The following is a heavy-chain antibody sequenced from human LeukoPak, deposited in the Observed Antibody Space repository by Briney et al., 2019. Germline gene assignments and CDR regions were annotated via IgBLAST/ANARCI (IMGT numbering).Heavy chain of an antibody. D-gene: IGHD1-26*01. Sequence: SVKDSCKASGGTFSSYAISWVRQAPGQGLEWMGRIIPILGIANYAQKFQGRVTITADKSTSTAYMELSSLRSEDTAVYYCARDMAEIVGATSDFDIWGQGTMVTVSS. CDR2: IIPILGIA. CDR1: GGTFSSYA. CDR3: ARDMAEIVGATSDFDI. V-gene: IGHV1-69*04. J-gene: IGHJ3*02.